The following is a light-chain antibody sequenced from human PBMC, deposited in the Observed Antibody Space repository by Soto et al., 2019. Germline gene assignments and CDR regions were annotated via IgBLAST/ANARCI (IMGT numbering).Light chain of an antibody. Sequence: EIVITQSPATLSVSPGEGVTLSCRASQSVSSNLAWYQQRPGQAPRLLIYGASTRATGIPARFSGSGSGTEFTLTISSLQSEDFAVYYCQHYNNWPLTFGGGTKVDIK. J-gene: IGKJ4*01. CDR3: QHYNNWPLT. CDR2: GAS. CDR1: QSVSSN. V-gene: IGKV3-15*01.